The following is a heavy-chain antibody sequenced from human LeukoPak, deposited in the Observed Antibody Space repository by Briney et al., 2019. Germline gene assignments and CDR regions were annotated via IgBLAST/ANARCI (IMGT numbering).Heavy chain of an antibody. J-gene: IGHJ4*02. V-gene: IGHV3-7*02. Sequence: GGSLRLSCAASGFTFSSYWMSWVRQAPGKGLEWLAHIKPEGSEKYYVDSVKGRFTISRDNAKNSLYLQMNSLRDEDTALYYCARAYYDISGYYSFDYWGQGTLVTVSS. CDR3: ARAYYDISGYYSFDY. CDR1: GFTFSSYW. CDR2: IKPEGSEK. D-gene: IGHD3-22*01.